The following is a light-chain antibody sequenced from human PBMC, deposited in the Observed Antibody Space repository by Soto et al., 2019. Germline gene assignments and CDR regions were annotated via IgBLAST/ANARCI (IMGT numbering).Light chain of an antibody. CDR3: QQYGSTPPT. J-gene: IGKJ1*01. CDR1: QSVRSNY. V-gene: IGKV3-20*01. CDR2: GAS. Sequence: IVLTQSPVTLSLSPGERATLSCRASQSVRSNYLAWYQQKPGQAPRLIIYGASSRATDIPDRFSGSRSGTDFSLTISRLEPEDFAVYSCQQYGSTPPTFGQGTKVEIK.